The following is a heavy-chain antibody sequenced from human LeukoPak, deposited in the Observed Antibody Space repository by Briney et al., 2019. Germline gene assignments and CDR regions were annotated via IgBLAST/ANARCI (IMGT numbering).Heavy chain of an antibody. Sequence: VASVKVSCKASGYTFSNYYVHWVRQAPGQGLEWMGIIKPSGGGTSYALKFQGRVTLTRDTSTSTAYMELSSLRSEDTAVYYCARDHFDSSGYHYLLGYFEHWGQGTLVTVSS. CDR3: ARDHFDSSGYHYLLGYFEH. J-gene: IGHJ1*01. V-gene: IGHV1-46*01. D-gene: IGHD3-22*01. CDR2: IKPSGGGT. CDR1: GYTFSNYY.